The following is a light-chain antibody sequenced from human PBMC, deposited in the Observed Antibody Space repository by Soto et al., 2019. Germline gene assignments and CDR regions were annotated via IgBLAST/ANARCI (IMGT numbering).Light chain of an antibody. CDR3: QQYADYSS. V-gene: IGKV1-5*03. Sequence: DIQMTQSPSTLPASVGDRVTVACRASQSIGSWLAWYQQKPGHAPKLLIYKATTLESDVPSRFSGSGSGTAFTLTIASLQHDDFATYYCQQYADYSSFGQGTRVEV. CDR2: KAT. CDR1: QSIGSW. J-gene: IGKJ1*01.